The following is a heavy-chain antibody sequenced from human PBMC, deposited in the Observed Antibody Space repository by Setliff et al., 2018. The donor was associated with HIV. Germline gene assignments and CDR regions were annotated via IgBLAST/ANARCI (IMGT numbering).Heavy chain of an antibody. D-gene: IGHD2-15*01. CDR1: GFTFNYYW. CDR2: ISADGSDT. V-gene: IGHV3-74*01. Sequence: PGGSLRLSCAASGFTFNYYWIHWVRQAPGKGLVWVSRISADGSDTSYADSVKGRFTISRDNAKNTLYLQMNSLRAEDTALYYCSLGYCSGGSCYSDPEVAFDIWGQGTMVTVSS. CDR3: SLGYCSGGSCYSDPEVAFDI. J-gene: IGHJ3*02.